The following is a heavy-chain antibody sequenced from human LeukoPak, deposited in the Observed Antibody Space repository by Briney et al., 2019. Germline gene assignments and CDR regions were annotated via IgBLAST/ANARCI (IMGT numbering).Heavy chain of an antibody. Sequence: PGGSLRLSCAASGFTLSYFDMNWVRQAPGKGLEWVSSISTSSRYIYYKDSVRGRFTISRDDAKNSPHLEMNSLRAEDTAVYYCARADCSSSTCYLRRSWFDPWGQGTLVTVSS. J-gene: IGHJ5*02. CDR2: ISTSSRYI. D-gene: IGHD2-2*01. V-gene: IGHV3-21*01. CDR1: GFTLSYFD. CDR3: ARADCSSSTCYLRRSWFDP.